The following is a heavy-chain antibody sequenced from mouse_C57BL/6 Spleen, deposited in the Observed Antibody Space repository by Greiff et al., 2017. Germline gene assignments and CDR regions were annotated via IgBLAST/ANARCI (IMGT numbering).Heavy chain of an antibody. J-gene: IGHJ2*01. CDR2: IYPGDGDT. Sequence: QVQLQQSGPELVKPGASVKISCKASGYAFSSSWMNWVKQRPGKGLEWIGRIYPGDGDTNYNGKFKGTATLTADKSSSTAYMQLSSLTSEDSAVYFCARGDSSGSLFDYWATGTTLTGSS. CDR1: GYAFSSSW. V-gene: IGHV1-82*01. CDR3: ARGDSSGSLFDY. D-gene: IGHD3-2*02.